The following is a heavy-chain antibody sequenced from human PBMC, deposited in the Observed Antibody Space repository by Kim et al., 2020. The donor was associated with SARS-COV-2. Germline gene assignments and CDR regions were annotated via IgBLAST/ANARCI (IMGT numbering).Heavy chain of an antibody. V-gene: IGHV4-39*01. CDR3: ARLGGAAADYGMDV. CDR2: IYYSGST. CDR1: GGSISSSSYY. J-gene: IGHJ6*02. Sequence: SETLSLTYTVSGGSISSSSYYWGWIRQPPGKGLEWIGSIYYSGSTYYNPSLKSRVTISVDTSKNQFSLKLSSVTAADTAVYYCARLGGAAADYGMDVWG. D-gene: IGHD6-13*01.